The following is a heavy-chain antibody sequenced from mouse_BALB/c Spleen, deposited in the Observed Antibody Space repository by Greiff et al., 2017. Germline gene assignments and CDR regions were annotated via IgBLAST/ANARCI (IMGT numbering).Heavy chain of an antibody. D-gene: IGHD2-4*01. CDR3: ASRSTMIRGFAY. CDR1: GFSLTSYG. J-gene: IGHJ3*01. V-gene: IGHV2-9*02. Sequence: VQRVESGPGLVAPSQSLSITCTVSGFSLTSYGVHWVRQPPGKGLEWLGVIWAGGSTNYNSALMSRLSISKDNSKSQVFLKMNSLQTDDTAMYYCASRSTMIRGFAYWGQGTLVTVSA. CDR2: IWAGGST.